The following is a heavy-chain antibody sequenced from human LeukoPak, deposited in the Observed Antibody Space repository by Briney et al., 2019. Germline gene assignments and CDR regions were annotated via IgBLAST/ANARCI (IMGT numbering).Heavy chain of an antibody. D-gene: IGHD3-16*01. CDR1: GGSFSGYY. V-gene: IGHV4-34*01. J-gene: IGHJ4*02. Sequence: SETLSLTCAVYGGSFSGYYWSWIRQPPGKGLEWIGEIYHSGSTNYNPSLKSRVTISVDTSKNQFSLKLSSVTAADTAVYYCARGWGGFDYWGQGTLVTVSS. CDR2: IYHSGST. CDR3: ARGWGGFDY.